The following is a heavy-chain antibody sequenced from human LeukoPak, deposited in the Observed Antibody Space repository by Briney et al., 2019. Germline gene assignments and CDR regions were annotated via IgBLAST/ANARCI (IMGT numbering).Heavy chain of an antibody. CDR3: TTVLVVAATGSVDY. CDR1: GFTVSTNY. V-gene: IGHV3-66*01. Sequence: GGSLRLSCAASGFTVSTNYMSWVRQAPGKGLEWVSVIYSGDTTFYADSVGGKFTISRDNSKNTLYLQMNSLRAEDTAVYYCTTVLVVAATGSVDYWGQGTLVTVSS. CDR2: IYSGDTT. J-gene: IGHJ4*02. D-gene: IGHD2-15*01.